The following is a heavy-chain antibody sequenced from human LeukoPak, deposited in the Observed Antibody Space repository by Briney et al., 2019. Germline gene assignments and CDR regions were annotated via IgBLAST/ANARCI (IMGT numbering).Heavy chain of an antibody. CDR1: GYTFTSYY. J-gene: IGHJ6*04. CDR3: AREPNSNSSGGLDV. CDR2: INPNGGNT. Sequence: GASVKVSCKASGYTFTSYYMHWVRQAPGQGLEWMGIINPNGGNTIYAQKFQGRVTMTRDMSTTTVYMELSSLRSEDTAVYYCAREPNSNSSGGLDVWGKGTTVTVSS. D-gene: IGHD6-6*01. V-gene: IGHV1-46*01.